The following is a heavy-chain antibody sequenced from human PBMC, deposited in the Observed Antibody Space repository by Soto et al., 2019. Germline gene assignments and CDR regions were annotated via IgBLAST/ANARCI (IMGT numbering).Heavy chain of an antibody. CDR3: ARRGYGSGGSCYPTPFDY. V-gene: IGHV4-39*01. J-gene: IGHJ4*02. D-gene: IGHD2-15*01. Sequence: SETLSLTCTVSGGSISSSSYYWGWIRQPPGKGLEWIGSIYYSGSTYYNPSLKSRVTISVDTSKNQFSLKLSSVTAADTAVYYCARRGYGSGGSCYPTPFDYWGQGTLVTVSS. CDR2: IYYSGST. CDR1: GGSISSSSYY.